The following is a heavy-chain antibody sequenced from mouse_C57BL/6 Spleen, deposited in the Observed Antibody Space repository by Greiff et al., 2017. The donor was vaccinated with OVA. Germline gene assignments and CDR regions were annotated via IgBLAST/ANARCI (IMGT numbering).Heavy chain of an antibody. V-gene: IGHV7-3*01. J-gene: IGHJ4*01. CDR3: ARYVIYYGIEDAKDY. D-gene: IGHD2-1*01. CDR2: IRNKANGYTT. Sequence: EVQLVESGGGLVQPGGSLSLSCAASGFTFTDYYMSWVRQPPGKALEWLGFIRNKANGYTTEYSASVKGRFTISRDNSQSILYLQMNALRAEDSATDYCARYVIYYGIEDAKDYWGQGTSVTVSS. CDR1: GFTFTDYY.